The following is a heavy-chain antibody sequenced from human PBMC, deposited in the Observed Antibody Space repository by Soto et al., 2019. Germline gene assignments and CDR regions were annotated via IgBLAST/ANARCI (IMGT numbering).Heavy chain of an antibody. CDR1: GGTFSSYT. D-gene: IGHD5-18*01. V-gene: IGHV1-69*02. Sequence: QVQLVQSGAEVKKPGSSVKVSCKASGGTFSSYTISWVRQAPGQGLEWMGRIIPILGIANYAQKFQGRVTITEDKSTSTAYMELSRLRSEDTAVYYCARTPGYSYGYFDYWGQGTLVTVSS. J-gene: IGHJ4*02. CDR3: ARTPGYSYGYFDY. CDR2: IIPILGIA.